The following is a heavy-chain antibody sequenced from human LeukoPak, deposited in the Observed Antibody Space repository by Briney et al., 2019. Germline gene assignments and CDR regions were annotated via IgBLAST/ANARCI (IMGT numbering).Heavy chain of an antibody. J-gene: IGHJ4*02. CDR1: GYSFPSYG. D-gene: IGHD3-10*01. Sequence: ASVKVSCTASGYSFPSYGISWVRQAPGQGLEWLGWISPYNGNTNYAQNLQGRLTLTTDTSTNTAYMELRSLGSDDSAVYFCARHYYGSGTYYHFDSWGPGTLVTVSS. V-gene: IGHV1-18*01. CDR3: ARHYYGSGTYYHFDS. CDR2: ISPYNGNT.